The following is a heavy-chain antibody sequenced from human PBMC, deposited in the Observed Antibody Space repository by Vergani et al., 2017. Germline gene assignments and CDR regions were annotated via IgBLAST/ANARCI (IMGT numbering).Heavy chain of an antibody. D-gene: IGHD5-18*01. V-gene: IGHV1-18*01. CDR1: GYTFTSYG. J-gene: IGHJ4*02. CDR3: ARDGVATAMGEPLDF. CDR2: ISGYNGDT. Sequence: QVQLVQSGAEVKKPGASVNVSCNTSGYTFTSYGISWVRQAPGQGLERMGWISGYNGDTHYAQKFQGRVTTTTDTSTSTAYMELRSLRSDDTAVYYCARDGVATAMGEPLDFWGQGTLVTVSS.